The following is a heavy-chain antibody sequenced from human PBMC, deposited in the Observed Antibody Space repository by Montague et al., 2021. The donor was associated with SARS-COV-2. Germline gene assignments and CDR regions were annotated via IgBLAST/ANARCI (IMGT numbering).Heavy chain of an antibody. CDR3: ARGADYNSHYRETLRY. V-gene: IGHV4-34*01. D-gene: IGHD4-11*01. J-gene: IGHJ1*01. CDR1: GGSIRGYF. CDR2: IYHSGST. Sequence: SETLSLTCTVPGGSIRGYFYSWIRHSPGPGLEWIGEIYHSGSTNYNPSLNSRGAISSDTSQTQFPLKLSSVTASDTAVYYCARGADYNSHYRETLRYWGQGTLVTVSP.